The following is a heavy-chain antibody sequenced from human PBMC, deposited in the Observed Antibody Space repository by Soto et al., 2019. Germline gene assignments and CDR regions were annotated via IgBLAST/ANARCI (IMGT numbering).Heavy chain of an antibody. V-gene: IGHV3-23*01. CDR3: AKGICSSSWYCSDDWFDP. CDR1: GFTFSSYA. D-gene: IGHD6-13*01. J-gene: IGHJ5*02. CDR2: ISGSGGST. Sequence: GGSLRLSCAASGFTFSSYAMSWVRQAPGKGLEWVSAISGSGGSTYYADSVKGRFTISRDNSKNTLYLQMNSLRAEDTAVYYCAKGICSSSWYCSDDWFDPWGQGTLVTVSS.